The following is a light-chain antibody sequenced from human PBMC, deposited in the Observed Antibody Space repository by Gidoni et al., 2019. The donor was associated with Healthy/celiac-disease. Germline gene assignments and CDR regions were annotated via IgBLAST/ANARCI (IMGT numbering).Light chain of an antibody. CDR3: QQYNSYSRT. Sequence: DIPITQSPSTLSASLGDRVTITCRASQSISSWLAWYQQKPGKAPKLLIYKASSLESGVPSRFSGSGSGTEFTLTISSMKPDDFATYCQQYNSYSRTFGQGTKVEIK. J-gene: IGKJ1*01. CDR1: QSISSW. CDR2: KAS. V-gene: IGKV1-5*03.